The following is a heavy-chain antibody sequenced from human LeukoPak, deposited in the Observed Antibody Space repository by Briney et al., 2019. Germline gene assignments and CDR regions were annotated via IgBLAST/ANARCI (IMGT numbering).Heavy chain of an antibody. CDR2: I. J-gene: IGHJ4*02. V-gene: IGHV3-23*01. CDR1: GFIFSSSG. D-gene: IGHD1-26*01. Sequence: GGSLRLSCAASGFIFSSSGMSWVRQAPGKGLEWVSTIKGRFTISRDNSKNTLYLQMNSLRAEDTAVYYCAKDRKVWELLGLFDYWGQGTLVTVSS. CDR3: AKDRKVWELLGLFDY.